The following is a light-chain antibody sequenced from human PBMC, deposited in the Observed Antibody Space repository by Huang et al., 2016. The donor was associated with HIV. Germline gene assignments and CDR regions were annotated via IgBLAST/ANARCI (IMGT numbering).Light chain of an antibody. CDR1: QGIANY. Sequence: DIQMTQSPSSLSASVGDRVTITCRASQGIANYLAWYQQKPGKVPKLLIYAASTFQSGVPSRFSGSGSGTDFTLTISSLQPEDVATYYWQKYHSAPFTFGPGTKVDIK. V-gene: IGKV1-27*01. CDR2: AAS. CDR3: QKYHSAPFT. J-gene: IGKJ3*01.